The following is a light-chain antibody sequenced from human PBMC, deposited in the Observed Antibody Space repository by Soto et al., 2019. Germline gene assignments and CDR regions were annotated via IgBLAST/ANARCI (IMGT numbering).Light chain of an antibody. V-gene: IGKV3-20*01. Sequence: EIVLTQSPGTLSLSPGERATLSCRASQSVSSSYLAWYQQKPGRAPRLLIYGASSRATGIPDRFSGSGSGTDFTLTISRLEPEDFAVYYCQQYGSSLFTFGHGTKVDIK. CDR2: GAS. CDR1: QSVSSSY. CDR3: QQYGSSLFT. J-gene: IGKJ3*01.